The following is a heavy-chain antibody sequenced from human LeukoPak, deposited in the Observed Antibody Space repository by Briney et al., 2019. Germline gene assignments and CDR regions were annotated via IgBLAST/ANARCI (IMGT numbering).Heavy chain of an antibody. D-gene: IGHD3-3*01. V-gene: IGHV4-34*01. Sequence: SETLSLTCAVYGGSFSGCYWSWIRQPPGKGLEWIGEINHSGSTNYNPSLKSRVTISVDTSKNQFSLKLSSVTAADTAVYYCARELRFLEWLPAGNWFDPWGQGTLVTVSS. CDR2: INHSGST. CDR3: ARELRFLEWLPAGNWFDP. J-gene: IGHJ5*02. CDR1: GGSFSGCY.